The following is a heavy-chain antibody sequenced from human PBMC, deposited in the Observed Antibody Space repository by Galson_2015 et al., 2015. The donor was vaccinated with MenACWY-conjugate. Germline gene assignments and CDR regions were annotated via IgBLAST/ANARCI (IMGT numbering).Heavy chain of an antibody. CDR2: IKSQTDGGKT. CDR3: TTHKPDSWGGLLFHFYMDV. CDR1: ASTFSNAY. V-gene: IGHV3-15*01. J-gene: IGHJ6*03. Sequence: SLRLSCAGSASTFSNAYMSWVRQAPGKGLEWVGRIKSQTDGGKTDYAAPVKGRFTISRDDSKNTLYLQMNSLKIEDTAVYYCTTHKPDSWGGLLFHFYMDVGGKGTTVTVSS. D-gene: IGHD2-21*01.